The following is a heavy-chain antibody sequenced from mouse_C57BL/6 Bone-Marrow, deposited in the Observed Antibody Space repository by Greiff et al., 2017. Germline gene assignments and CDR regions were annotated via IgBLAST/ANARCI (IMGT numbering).Heavy chain of an antibody. J-gene: IGHJ2*01. CDR3: TTGRY. V-gene: IGHV14-4*01. Sequence: VHVKQSGAELVRPGASVKLSCTASGFNIKDDYMHWVQQRPEQGLEWIGWIDPENGDTEYASKFQGKATITADTYSNTAYLQLRNLTTEDTAVHYGTTGRYWGQGTTLTVSS. CDR2: IDPENGDT. CDR1: GFNIKDDY.